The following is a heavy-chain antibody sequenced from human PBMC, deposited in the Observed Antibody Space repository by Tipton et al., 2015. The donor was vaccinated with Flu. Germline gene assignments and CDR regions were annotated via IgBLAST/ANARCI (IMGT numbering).Heavy chain of an antibody. J-gene: IGHJ4*02. Sequence: TLSLTCTVSNDSINSPNYYWSWIRQAPGKGLEWNGYLHVSGTPFSNPPLKSRLRLAIDTSKNQFSLSLTSVTAADTAVYYCARHKGASLTTWGPGILVTVSS. V-gene: IGHV4-30-4*01. D-gene: IGHD1-1*01. CDR2: LHVSGTP. CDR1: NDSINSPNYY. CDR3: ARHKGASLTT.